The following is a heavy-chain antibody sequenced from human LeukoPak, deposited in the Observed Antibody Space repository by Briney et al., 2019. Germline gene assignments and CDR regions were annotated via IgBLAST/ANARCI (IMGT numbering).Heavy chain of an antibody. Sequence: GGSLRLSCAASGFTFSSYGMHWVRQAPGKGLEWVAVIWYDGSNKYYADSVKGRFTISRDNSKNTLYLQMSSLRAEDTAVYYCARDGDYYDSTYYFDYWGQGTLVTVSS. CDR2: IWYDGSNK. V-gene: IGHV3-33*01. D-gene: IGHD3-22*01. CDR1: GFTFSSYG. J-gene: IGHJ4*02. CDR3: ARDGDYYDSTYYFDY.